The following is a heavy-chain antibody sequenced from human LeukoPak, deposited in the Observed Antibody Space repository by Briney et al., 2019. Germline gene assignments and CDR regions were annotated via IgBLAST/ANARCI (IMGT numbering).Heavy chain of an antibody. D-gene: IGHD3-22*01. Sequence: ASVKVSCKASGYTFTSYYMHWVRQAPGQGLEWMGIINPSGGSTSYAQKFQGRVTITADKSTSTAYMELSSLRSEDTAVYYCARDYYYDSSGLGFVVWGQGTLVTVSS. CDR2: INPSGGST. CDR1: GYTFTSYY. V-gene: IGHV1-46*01. CDR3: ARDYYYDSSGLGFVV. J-gene: IGHJ4*02.